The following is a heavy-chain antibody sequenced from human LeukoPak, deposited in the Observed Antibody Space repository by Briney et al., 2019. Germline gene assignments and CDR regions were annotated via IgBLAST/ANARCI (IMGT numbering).Heavy chain of an antibody. CDR3: ASSTVNKTEEVLFDY. V-gene: IGHV4-59*01. CDR2: IYYSGST. D-gene: IGHD4-17*01. CDR1: GGSISSYY. J-gene: IGHJ4*02. Sequence: SETLSLTCTVSGGSISSYYWSWIRQPPGEGLEWIGYIYYSGSTNYNTSLKSRVTISVDTSKNQFSLKLSSVTAADTSVYFCASSTVNKTEEVLFDYWGEGTLVTVSA.